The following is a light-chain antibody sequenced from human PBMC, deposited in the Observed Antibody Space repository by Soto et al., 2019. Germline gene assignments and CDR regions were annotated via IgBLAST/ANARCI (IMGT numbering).Light chain of an antibody. CDR2: GAF. J-gene: IGKJ4*01. CDR3: QQYKNWPPLT. Sequence: EIVMTQSPATLSVSPGETATLSCRASQSVSYNLAWYQQKPGQGPRLLIYGAFTRATGIPARFSGSGSGTAYTITISSLQSEDFAVYYCQQYKNWPPLTFGGGTKVEIK. CDR1: QSVSYN. V-gene: IGKV3-15*01.